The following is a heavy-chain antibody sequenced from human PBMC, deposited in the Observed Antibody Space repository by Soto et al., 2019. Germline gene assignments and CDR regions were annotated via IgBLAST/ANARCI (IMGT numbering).Heavy chain of an antibody. J-gene: IGHJ4*02. V-gene: IGHV4-4*02. Sequence: PSETLSLTCAVSGGSISSSNWWSWVRQPPGKGRGWIGEIYHSGSTNYNPSLKSRVTISVDKSKNQFSLKLSSVTAADMAVYYCAREGSYSAYNFAHGIQLWSFDFWGQGALVTVSS. CDR1: GGSISSSNW. CDR2: IYHSGST. CDR3: AREGSYSAYNFAHGIQLWSFDF. D-gene: IGHD5-12*01.